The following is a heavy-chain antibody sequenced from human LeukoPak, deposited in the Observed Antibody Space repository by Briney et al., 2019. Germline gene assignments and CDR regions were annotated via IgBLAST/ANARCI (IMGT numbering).Heavy chain of an antibody. CDR2: IYYSGST. CDR1: GGSICSYY. J-gene: IGHJ4*02. V-gene: IGHV4-59*01. Sequence: SETLSLTCTVYGGSICSYYWSWIRQPPGKGLEWIGYIYYSGSTNYNPSLKSRVSISVDTSKNQFSLRLNSVTAADTAVYYCARDRSAYDPYFDYWGQGTLVTVSS. D-gene: IGHD5-12*01. CDR3: ARDRSAYDPYFDY.